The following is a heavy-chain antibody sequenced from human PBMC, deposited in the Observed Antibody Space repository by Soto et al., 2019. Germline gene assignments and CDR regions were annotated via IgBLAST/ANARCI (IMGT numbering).Heavy chain of an antibody. CDR1: GYTFNNYG. Sequence: QVQLVQSGGEVKKPGASVKVSCKASGYTFNNYGISWVRQAPGQGLEWMGWISTYNGNTNYAQKLQDRVTMPTDTSTSTAYMELRSLRSDDTAVYYCARDAYGVYSYWGQGTLVTFSS. CDR2: ISTYNGNT. V-gene: IGHV1-18*01. J-gene: IGHJ4*02. CDR3: ARDAYGVYSY. D-gene: IGHD4-17*01.